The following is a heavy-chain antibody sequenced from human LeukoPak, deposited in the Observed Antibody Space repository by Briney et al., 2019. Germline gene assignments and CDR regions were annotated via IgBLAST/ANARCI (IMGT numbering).Heavy chain of an antibody. CDR3: ARDYGDFPAYYFDY. D-gene: IGHD4-17*01. Sequence: PSETLSLTCTVSGGSISGYYWSWIRQPAGKGLEWIGRIYNSGITNYNPSLKSRVTMSMDTSMNQFSLKLRSVTAADTAVYYCARDYGDFPAYYFDYWGQGTLVTVSS. J-gene: IGHJ4*02. CDR1: GGSISGYY. V-gene: IGHV4-4*07. CDR2: IYNSGIT.